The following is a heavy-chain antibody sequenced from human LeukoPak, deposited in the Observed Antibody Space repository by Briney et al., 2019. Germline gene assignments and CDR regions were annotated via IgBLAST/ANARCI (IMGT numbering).Heavy chain of an antibody. Sequence: PGGSLRLSCAASGFTFSSYAMSWVRQAPGKGLEWVSAFSGSGGSTYYADSVKGRFTISRDNSKNTLYLQMNSLRAEDTAVYYCARDRGTMVRGVMVAYYYYGMDVWGQGATVTVSS. D-gene: IGHD3-10*01. CDR2: FSGSGGST. CDR1: GFTFSSYA. CDR3: ARDRGTMVRGVMVAYYYYGMDV. J-gene: IGHJ6*02. V-gene: IGHV3-23*01.